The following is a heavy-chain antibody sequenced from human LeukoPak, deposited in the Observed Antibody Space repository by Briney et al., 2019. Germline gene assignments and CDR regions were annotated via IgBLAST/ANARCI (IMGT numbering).Heavy chain of an antibody. CDR1: GGSISSSHW. Sequence: PSGTLSLTCAVSGGSISSSHWWSWVRQPPGKGLEWIGEIYHSGSTNYNPSLKSRVTISVDKSKNQFSLKLSSVTAADTAVHYCARIFRGATVTTNYYYYMDVWGKGTTVTVSS. CDR3: ARIFRGATVTTNYYYYMDV. V-gene: IGHV4-4*02. J-gene: IGHJ6*03. D-gene: IGHD4-11*01. CDR2: IYHSGST.